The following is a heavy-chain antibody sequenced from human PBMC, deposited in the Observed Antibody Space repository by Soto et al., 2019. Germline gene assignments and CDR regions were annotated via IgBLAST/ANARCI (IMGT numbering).Heavy chain of an antibody. Sequence: QITLKESGPTLVKPTQTLTLTCTFSGFSLSTSGVGVGWIRQPPGKTLEWLALIYWDDDKRYSPSLKSRLTIPPDPSNNQVVLTMTNMDPVDTATSYCAHGRITGTILAFDYWGQGTLVTVSS. V-gene: IGHV2-5*02. CDR2: IYWDDDK. CDR3: AHGRITGTILAFDY. CDR1: GFSLSTSGVG. D-gene: IGHD1-7*01. J-gene: IGHJ4*02.